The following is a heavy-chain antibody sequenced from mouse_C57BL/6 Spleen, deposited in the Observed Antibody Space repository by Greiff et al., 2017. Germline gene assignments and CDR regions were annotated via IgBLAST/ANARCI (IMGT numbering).Heavy chain of an antibody. CDR1: GYAFSSYW. D-gene: IGHD2-3*01. J-gene: IGHJ3*01. CDR3: ARSGDGYYAFAY. V-gene: IGHV1-80*01. Sequence: QVQLQQSGAELVKPGASVKISCKASGYAFSSYWMNWVKQRPGKGLEWIGQIYPGDGDTNYNGKFKGKATLTADKSSSPAYMQLSSLTSEDSAVYFCARSGDGYYAFAYWGQGTLVTVSA. CDR2: IYPGDGDT.